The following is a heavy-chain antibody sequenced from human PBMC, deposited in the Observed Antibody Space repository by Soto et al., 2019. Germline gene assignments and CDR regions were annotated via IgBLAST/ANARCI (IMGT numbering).Heavy chain of an antibody. CDR1: GGSISSGEYY. CDR2: ISYSGST. V-gene: IGHV4-30-4*02. CDR3: ARRYGSAFDF. Sequence: SEILSLTCTVSGGSISSGEYYWTWIRQPPGKGLEWIGYISYSGSTHYSPSLKSRVTISVDTSKNQFSLKLSSVTAADTAVYYCARRYGSAFDFWGQGTMVTVSS. J-gene: IGHJ3*01. D-gene: IGHD3-10*01.